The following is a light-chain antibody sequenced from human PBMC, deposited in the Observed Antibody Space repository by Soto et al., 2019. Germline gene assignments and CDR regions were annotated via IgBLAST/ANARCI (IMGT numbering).Light chain of an antibody. J-gene: IGKJ1*01. V-gene: IGKV3-15*01. Sequence: DIVMTQSPATLSVSPGERATISCRASQTVSSNLAWYQQKPGQAPRLLIYGASTRATGLPARFSGSGSGTEFTLTISSLQSEDFAVYYCQQYNNWPLTFGQGTKVDIK. CDR2: GAS. CDR3: QQYNNWPLT. CDR1: QTVSSN.